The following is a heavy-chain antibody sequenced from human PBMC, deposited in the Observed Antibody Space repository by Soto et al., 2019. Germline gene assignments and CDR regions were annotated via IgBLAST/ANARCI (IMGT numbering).Heavy chain of an antibody. CDR3: AKDRAYSKNYYYYYGLDV. D-gene: IGHD4-4*01. CDR1: GFTFSSYG. J-gene: IGHJ6*02. V-gene: IGHV3-30*18. CDR2: ISYDGSNK. Sequence: PGGSLRLSCAASGFTFSSYGMHWVRQAPGKGLEWVAVISYDGSNKYYADSVKGRFTISRDNSKNTLYLQMNSLRAEDTAVYYCAKDRAYSKNYYYYYGLDVWGQGTTVTVSS.